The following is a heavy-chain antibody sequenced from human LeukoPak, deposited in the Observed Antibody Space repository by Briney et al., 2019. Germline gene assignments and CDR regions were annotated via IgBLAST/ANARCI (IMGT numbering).Heavy chain of an antibody. CDR3: AKDRAGVKWVRLDFDY. CDR1: GFTFSSYA. V-gene: IGHV3-23*01. CDR2: ISGSGGNT. J-gene: IGHJ4*02. D-gene: IGHD3-10*01. Sequence: PGGSLRLSCAASGFTFSSYAMNWVRQAPGKGLEWVSAISGSGGNTYYADSVKGRFTISRDNSKNTLYLRMHSLRAEDTAVYYCAKDRAGVKWVRLDFDYWGQGTLVTVSS.